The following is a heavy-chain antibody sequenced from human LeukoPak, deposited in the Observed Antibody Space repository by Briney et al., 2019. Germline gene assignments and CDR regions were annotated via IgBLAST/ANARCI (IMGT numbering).Heavy chain of an antibody. J-gene: IGHJ3*02. D-gene: IGHD2-2*01. Sequence: GGSLRLSCAASGFTFSSYGMHWVRQAPGKGLEWVACIRNDGSNKYYADSVKGRFTISRDNSKNTLYLQMNSLRAEDTAVYYCAKDIGYCSSTSCSGYNWNPRSAFDIWGQGAMVTVSS. CDR3: AKDIGYCSSTSCSGYNWNPRSAFDI. V-gene: IGHV3-30*02. CDR1: GFTFSSYG. CDR2: IRNDGSNK.